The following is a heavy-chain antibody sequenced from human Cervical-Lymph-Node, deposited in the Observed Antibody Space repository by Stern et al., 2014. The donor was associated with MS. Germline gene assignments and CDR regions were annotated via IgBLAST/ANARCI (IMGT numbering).Heavy chain of an antibody. CDR1: GFTFSSYG. D-gene: IGHD5-24*01. J-gene: IGHJ4*02. CDR2: ISYDGSNK. CDR3: ILATIIRDY. Sequence: VQLVESGGGVVQPGRSLRLSCAASGFTFSSYGMYWVRQAPGKGLEWVAIISYDGSNKYYADSVKGRFTISRDNSKNTLYLQMNSLRTDDTAVYYCILATIIRDYWGQGTLVTVSS. V-gene: IGHV3-30*03.